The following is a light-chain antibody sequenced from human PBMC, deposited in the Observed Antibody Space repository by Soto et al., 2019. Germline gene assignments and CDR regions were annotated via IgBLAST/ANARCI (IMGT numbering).Light chain of an antibody. J-gene: IGKJ1*01. CDR3: QQYNKWPQT. Sequence: EIVMTQSPATLSVSPGETATLSCRASQGVSTNLAWYQHKPGQAPRLLIHDASTRATGLPARFSGSGSGTEFTLTISSLQSDDFAFYHCQQYNKWPQTFGQGTKVEIK. V-gene: IGKV3-15*01. CDR2: DAS. CDR1: QGVSTN.